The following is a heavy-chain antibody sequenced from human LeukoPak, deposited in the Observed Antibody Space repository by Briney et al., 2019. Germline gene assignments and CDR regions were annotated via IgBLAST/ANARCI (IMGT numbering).Heavy chain of an antibody. Sequence: PGGSLRLSCAASGFIFSSYAMSWVRQAPGKGLEWVSSFSGSGGSTYYADSVKGRFTISRDNSKNTLYLQMNSLSAEDTAVYYCARLIGSVDTAVDYWGQGTLVTVSS. CDR2: FSGSGGST. D-gene: IGHD5-18*01. CDR1: GFIFSSYA. J-gene: IGHJ4*02. V-gene: IGHV3-23*01. CDR3: ARLIGSVDTAVDY.